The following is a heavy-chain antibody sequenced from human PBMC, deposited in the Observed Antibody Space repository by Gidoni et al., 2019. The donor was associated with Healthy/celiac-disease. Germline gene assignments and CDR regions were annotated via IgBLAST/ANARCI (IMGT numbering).Heavy chain of an antibody. V-gene: IGHV4-39*01. CDR1: GGSIVGCTYY. Sequence: QLQLQESGPGLVKPSETLSLTCSVSGGSIVGCTYYWAWIRQPPGKGLEWTGTMYNSGSTYYNPSLKSRVTISVDTSKNQFSLKLSSVTAADTAVYYCAMACSDYESYYFDYWGRGTLVTVSS. J-gene: IGHJ4*02. CDR3: AMACSDYESYYFDY. CDR2: MYNSGST. D-gene: IGHD5-12*01.